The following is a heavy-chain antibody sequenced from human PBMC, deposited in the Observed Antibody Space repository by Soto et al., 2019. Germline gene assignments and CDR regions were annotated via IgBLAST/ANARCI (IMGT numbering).Heavy chain of an antibody. V-gene: IGHV1-69*01. CDR1: GGTFGSYA. Sequence: QVQLVQSGAEVKKSGSSVKVSCKASGGTFGSYAFSWVRQAPGQGLEWMGGIIPVSGAAHYAQKFQGRVTITADESTRTAYMELSSLSSQDTAVYYCATALGCRSTSCTLDYWGQGTRVSVSS. D-gene: IGHD2-2*01. CDR3: ATALGCRSTSCTLDY. J-gene: IGHJ4*02. CDR2: IIPVSGAA.